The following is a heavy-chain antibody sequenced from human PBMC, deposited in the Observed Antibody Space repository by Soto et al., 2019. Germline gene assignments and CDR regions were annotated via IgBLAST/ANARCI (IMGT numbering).Heavy chain of an antibody. CDR3: AKDTSSSPYYMDV. V-gene: IGHV3-23*01. Sequence: EVQVLESGGGSVQPGGSLRLSCAASGFTFSNFAMSWVRHAPGKGLEWVSEISGSTGTTYYADSVKGRFIISRDNSKNTLHLQMNRLRAEDTAVYYCAKDTSSSPYYMDVWGKGTTVTVSS. J-gene: IGHJ6*03. CDR1: GFTFSNFA. D-gene: IGHD2-2*01. CDR2: ISGSTGTT.